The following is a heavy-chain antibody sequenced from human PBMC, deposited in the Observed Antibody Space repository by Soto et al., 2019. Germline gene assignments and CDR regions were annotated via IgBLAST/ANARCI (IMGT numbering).Heavy chain of an antibody. CDR1: GGSFSGYY. CDR3: ARRGRAITFRGVIPFDY. J-gene: IGHJ4*02. CDR2: INHSGST. V-gene: IGHV4-34*01. Sequence: SETLSLTCAVYGGSFSGYYWSWIRQPPGKGLEWIGEINHSGSTNYNPSLKSRVTISVDTSKNQFSLKLSSVTAADTAVYYCARRGRAITFRGVIPFDYWGQGTLVTVSS. D-gene: IGHD3-16*01.